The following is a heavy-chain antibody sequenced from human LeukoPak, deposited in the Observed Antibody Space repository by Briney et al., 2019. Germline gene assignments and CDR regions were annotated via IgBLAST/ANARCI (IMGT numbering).Heavy chain of an antibody. CDR3: AKARIAAAGTGAFDV. V-gene: IGHV3-23*01. CDR1: GFTVSSYG. CDR2: FSATDGSA. D-gene: IGHD6-13*01. J-gene: IGHJ3*01. Sequence: SGGSLRLSCAASGFTVSSYGMTWVRQAPGKGLEWVSAFSATDGSAQYAESVRGRSTISRDNSGNSLYLQMNSLRDEDTAVYFCAKARIAAAGTGAFDVWGQGTMVTVSS.